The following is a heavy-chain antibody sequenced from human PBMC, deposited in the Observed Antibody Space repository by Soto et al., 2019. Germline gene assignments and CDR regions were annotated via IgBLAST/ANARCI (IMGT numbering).Heavy chain of an antibody. V-gene: IGHV1-8*01. D-gene: IGHD3-10*01. Sequence: ASVKVSCKASGYTFTSYDINWVRQATGQGLEWMGWMNPNSGNTGYAQKFQGRVTMTRNTSISTAYMELSSLRSEDTAVYYCARAGLVGSGERYYHYYMDVCGKGTTVTVSS. J-gene: IGHJ6*03. CDR1: GYTFTSYD. CDR2: MNPNSGNT. CDR3: ARAGLVGSGERYYHYYMDV.